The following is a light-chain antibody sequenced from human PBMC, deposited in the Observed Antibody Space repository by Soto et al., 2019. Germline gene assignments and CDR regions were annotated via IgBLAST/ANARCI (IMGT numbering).Light chain of an antibody. CDR2: DAS. CDR3: QQRSNWSPGLT. V-gene: IGKV3-11*01. Sequence: EIVLTQSPATLSLSPGERATLSCRASQSVSSYFAWYQQKPGQAPRLLIYDASNRATGIPARFSGSGSGTDFTLTLSSLEPEDFAVYYCQQRSNWSPGLTFGGGTKVEIK. CDR1: QSVSSY. J-gene: IGKJ4*01.